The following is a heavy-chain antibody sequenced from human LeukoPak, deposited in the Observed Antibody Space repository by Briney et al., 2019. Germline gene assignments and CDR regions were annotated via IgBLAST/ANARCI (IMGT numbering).Heavy chain of an antibody. CDR1: GFTFSSYS. J-gene: IGHJ3*02. Sequence: GGSLRLSCGASGFTFSSYSMNWVRQAPGKGLEWVSSISSSSSYIYYADSVKGRFTISRDNAKNSLYLQMNSLRAEDTAVYYCARPLEMATITGAFDIWGQGTMVTVSS. D-gene: IGHD5-24*01. CDR2: ISSSSSYI. V-gene: IGHV3-21*01. CDR3: ARPLEMATITGAFDI.